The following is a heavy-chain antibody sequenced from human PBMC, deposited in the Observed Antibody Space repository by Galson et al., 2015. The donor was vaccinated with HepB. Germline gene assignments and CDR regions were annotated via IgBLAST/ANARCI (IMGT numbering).Heavy chain of an antibody. D-gene: IGHD3-16*01. CDR1: GYTFTDHY. J-gene: IGHJ4*02. CDR2: FNAKNGDT. V-gene: IGHV1-2*02. CDR3: ARDGPWGSLGSAY. Sequence: SVKVSCKATGYTFTDHYMHWVRQAPGQGLEWMGVFNAKNGDTLYAQKFQGRVTMTRDTSISTAYMELNRLTSDDTATYYCARDGPWGSLGSAYWGQGTLVTVS.